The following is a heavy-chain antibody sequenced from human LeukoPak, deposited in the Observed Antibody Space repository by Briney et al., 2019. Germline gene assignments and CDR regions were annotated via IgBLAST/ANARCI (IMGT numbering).Heavy chain of an antibody. V-gene: IGHV1-46*02. D-gene: IGHD3-22*01. J-gene: IGHJ4*02. CDR3: ARAYYESSAYRHAVYFDY. CDR2: INPSDDST. CDR1: GYTFNSSY. Sequence: GASVKVSCKASGYTFNSSYMHWVRQAPGQGLEWMGIINPSDDSTRYAQKFQGRVTMTKDTSTNRVYMHLSSLSSDDTAVYYCARAYYESSAYRHAVYFDYWGQGTLVTVSS.